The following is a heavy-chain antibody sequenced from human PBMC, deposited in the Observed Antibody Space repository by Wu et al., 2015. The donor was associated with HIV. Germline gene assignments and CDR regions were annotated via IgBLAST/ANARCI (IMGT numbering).Heavy chain of an antibody. CDR1: GDGFTSYA. CDR3: ARNTGAVATSLYSLGV. Sequence: QAQLVQFGDEVKKPGSSVKVTCKASGDGFTSYAVSWVRQAPGQGLEWMGGINPLFGTTKHVQKFQDRVTFTTDESKTTAYMELRSLRSEDTAVYYCARNTGAVATSLYSLGVWGQGTTVTVSS. D-gene: IGHD5-12*01. CDR2: INPLFGTT. J-gene: IGHJ6*02. V-gene: IGHV1-69*05.